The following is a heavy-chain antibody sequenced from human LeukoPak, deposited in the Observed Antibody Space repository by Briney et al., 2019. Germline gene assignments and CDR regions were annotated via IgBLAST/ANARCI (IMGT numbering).Heavy chain of an antibody. CDR1: GGSISSYY. Sequence: SETLSLTCTVSGGSISSYYWSWIRQPPGKGLEWIGYIYYSGSTNYNPSLKSRVTISVDTSKNQFSLKLSSVTAADTAVYYCARDTTDDFWSGFASPYYMDVWGKGTTVTVSS. CDR2: IYYSGST. V-gene: IGHV4-59*12. D-gene: IGHD3-3*01. CDR3: ARDTTDDFWSGFASPYYMDV. J-gene: IGHJ6*03.